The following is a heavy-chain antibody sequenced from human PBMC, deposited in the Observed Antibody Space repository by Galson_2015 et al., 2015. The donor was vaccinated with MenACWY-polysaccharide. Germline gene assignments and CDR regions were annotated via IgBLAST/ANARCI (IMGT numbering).Heavy chain of an antibody. Sequence: SLRLSCAASGFTFDDYAMHWVRQGPGKGLEWVSGISWNSGSKGYADSVRGRFTISRDTAKNSLCLQMNSLRAEDTALYYCAKGFYYDTSRGTFDVWGQGTMVTVSS. V-gene: IGHV3-9*01. J-gene: IGHJ3*01. D-gene: IGHD3-22*01. CDR2: ISWNSGSK. CDR1: GFTFDDYA. CDR3: AKGFYYDTSRGTFDV.